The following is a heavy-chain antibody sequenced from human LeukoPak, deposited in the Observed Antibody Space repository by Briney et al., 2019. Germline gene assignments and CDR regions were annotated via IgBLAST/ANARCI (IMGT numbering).Heavy chain of an antibody. Sequence: SETLSLTCTVSGGSIGSYYWSWIRQPAGKELEWIGRISNTGSTNYSSSLKSRVTMSVDMSKNQFSLKLSSVTAADTAVYYCARGFGSSFDYWGQGTLVTVSS. CDR1: GGSIGSYY. D-gene: IGHD3-10*01. CDR2: ISNTGST. V-gene: IGHV4-4*07. J-gene: IGHJ4*02. CDR3: ARGFGSSFDY.